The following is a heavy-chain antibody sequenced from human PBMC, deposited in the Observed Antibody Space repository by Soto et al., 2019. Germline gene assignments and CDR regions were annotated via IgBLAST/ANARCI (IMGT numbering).Heavy chain of an antibody. J-gene: IGHJ4*02. Sequence: EAQLVESGGGLVQPGRSLRLSCAGSGFIFDDFAIHWVRQAPGKGLEWVSGISWNSDSIGYADSVKGRFTISRDNAKNALYLQMNSLRVEYTALYYCTKVAGLYDFWSGPFHFDIWGQGTLVPVSS. D-gene: IGHD3-3*01. CDR1: GFIFDDFA. CDR3: TKVAGLYDFWSGPFHFDI. V-gene: IGHV3-9*01. CDR2: ISWNSDSI.